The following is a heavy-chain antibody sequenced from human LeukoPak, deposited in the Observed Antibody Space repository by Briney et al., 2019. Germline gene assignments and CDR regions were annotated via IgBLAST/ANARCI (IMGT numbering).Heavy chain of an antibody. D-gene: IGHD2-2*01. CDR1: GFTFNSHA. Sequence: GRSLRLSCAASGFTFNSHAMHWVRQAPGKGLEWVAFISYDGSIKYYADSVKGRFTISRDNSKNTLYLQMSSLRNEDTAVYYCARDRSRNYSCDYWGQGTLVSVSS. V-gene: IGHV3-30*19. J-gene: IGHJ4*02. CDR3: ARDRSRNYSCDY. CDR2: ISYDGSIK.